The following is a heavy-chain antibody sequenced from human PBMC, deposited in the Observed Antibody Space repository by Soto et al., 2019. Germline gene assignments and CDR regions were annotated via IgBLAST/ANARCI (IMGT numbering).Heavy chain of an antibody. Sequence: GESLKSSCKCSGYSFTSYWISWVRQMPGKGLEWMGRMDPSDSYTNYSPSFQGHVTISADKSISTAYLQWSSLKASDTAMYYCASTRKGYCSSTSCYPVHYYYYGMDVWGQGTTVTVSS. V-gene: IGHV5-10-1*01. D-gene: IGHD2-2*01. CDR2: MDPSDSYT. J-gene: IGHJ6*02. CDR3: ASTRKGYCSSTSCYPVHYYYYGMDV. CDR1: GYSFTSYW.